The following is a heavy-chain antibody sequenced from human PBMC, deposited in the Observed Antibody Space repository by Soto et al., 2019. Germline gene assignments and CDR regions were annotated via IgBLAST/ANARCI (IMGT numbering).Heavy chain of an antibody. CDR3: VSLWSVTGSSDH. D-gene: IGHD1-7*01. CDR1: GFTFSDHY. CDR2: SRNRANSYST. Sequence: EVQLVESGGGLVEPGGSLRLSCAISGFTFSDHYMAWVRQVPGKGLEWIGRSRNRANSYSTEYAASVRGRFMISRDDSRNSLHLQMNSLKTEDTAVYYCVSLWSVTGSSDHWGQGTLVTVSS. V-gene: IGHV3-72*01. J-gene: IGHJ4*02.